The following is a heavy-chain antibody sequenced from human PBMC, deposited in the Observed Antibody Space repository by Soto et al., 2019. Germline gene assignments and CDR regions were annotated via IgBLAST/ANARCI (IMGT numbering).Heavy chain of an antibody. Sequence: QVQLQQWGAGLLKPSETLSLTCAVYGGSFSGYYWSWIRQPPGKGLEWIGEINHSGSTNYNPSLKSRVTISVDTSKNQFSPKLSSVTAADTAVYYCARGGGVSPSRFDYWGQGTLVTVSS. V-gene: IGHV4-34*01. CDR1: GGSFSGYY. CDR3: ARGGGVSPSRFDY. CDR2: INHSGST. J-gene: IGHJ4*02. D-gene: IGHD1-26*01.